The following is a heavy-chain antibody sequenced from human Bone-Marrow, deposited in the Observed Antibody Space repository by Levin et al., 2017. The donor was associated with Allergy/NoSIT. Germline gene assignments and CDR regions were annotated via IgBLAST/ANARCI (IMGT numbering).Heavy chain of an antibody. V-gene: IGHV4-39*01. Sequence: SETLSLTCTVSGGSIDSTTYYWGWIRQTPGKGLEWIGCSYYSGATYYNPSLRSRVTISVDTSKNQFSLKLSSVTAADTAVYYCARRSPFGSSHMDVWGQGTTVTVSS. CDR3: ARRSPFGSSHMDV. CDR2: SYYSGAT. D-gene: IGHD6-13*01. CDR1: GGSIDSTTYY. J-gene: IGHJ6*02.